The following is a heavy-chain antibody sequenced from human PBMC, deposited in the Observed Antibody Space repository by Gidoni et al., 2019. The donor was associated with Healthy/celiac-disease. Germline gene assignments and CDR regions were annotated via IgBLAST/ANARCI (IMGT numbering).Heavy chain of an antibody. J-gene: IGHJ3*02. CDR2: IVVGSGNT. V-gene: IGHV1-58*01. CDR3: AAAPAAFDI. Sequence: QLHLVQSGPEVKKPVTSVKVSCKASGFTFTSSAVQWLRQARGQRLEWIGWIVVGSGNTNYAQKFQERVTITRDMSTSTAYMELSSLRSEDTAVYYGAAAPAAFDIWGQGTMVTVSS. CDR1: GFTFTSSA.